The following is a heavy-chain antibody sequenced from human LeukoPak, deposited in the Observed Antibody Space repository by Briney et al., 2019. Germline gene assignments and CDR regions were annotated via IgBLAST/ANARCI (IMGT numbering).Heavy chain of an antibody. CDR2: ISGSGGST. Sequence: GGSLRLSCAASGFTFSSYAMSWVRQAPGKGLEWVSAISGSGGSTYYADSVKGRFTISRDNSKNTLYLQMNSLKTEDTAVYYCTTTKNYDFWSGYYITSYFDYWGQGTLVTVSS. CDR1: GFTFSSYA. CDR3: TTTKNYDFWSGYYITSYFDY. D-gene: IGHD3-3*01. V-gene: IGHV3-23*01. J-gene: IGHJ4*02.